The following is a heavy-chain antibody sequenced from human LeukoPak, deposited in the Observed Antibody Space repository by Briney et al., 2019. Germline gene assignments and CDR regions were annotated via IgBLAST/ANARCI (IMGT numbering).Heavy chain of an antibody. CDR2: IYHSGSP. J-gene: IGHJ4*02. CDR1: GYSIGRGYY. Sequence: SETLSLTCAVSGYSIGRGYYWGWIRQPPGKGLEWIGSIYHSGSPYYNPSLKSRVTISVDTSKNQFSLKLSSVTAADTAVYYCARLYTSGWVDYWGQGTLVTVSS. V-gene: IGHV4-38-2*01. CDR3: ARLYTSGWVDY. D-gene: IGHD6-19*01.